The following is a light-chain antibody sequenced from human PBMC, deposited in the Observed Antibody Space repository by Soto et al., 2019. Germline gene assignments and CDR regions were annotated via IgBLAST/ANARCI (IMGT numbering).Light chain of an antibody. V-gene: IGKV1-5*03. Sequence: DIQMTQSPSTLSASIGDRVTITCRASQSVGTWLAWYQLKPGKAPNLLIYKASTLGSGVPSRFSGSGSGTEFTLTISSLQPDDFATFYCQHYHSYPYTFGQGTKLEIK. CDR2: KAS. J-gene: IGKJ2*01. CDR3: QHYHSYPYT. CDR1: QSVGTW.